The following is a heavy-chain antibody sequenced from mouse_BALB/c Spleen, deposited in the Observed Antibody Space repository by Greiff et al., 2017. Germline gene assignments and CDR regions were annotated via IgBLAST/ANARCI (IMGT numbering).Heavy chain of an antibody. J-gene: IGHJ3*01. Sequence: VQLQQSGAELAKPGASVKMSCKASGYTFTSYWMHWVKQRPGQGLEWIGYINPSTGYTEYNQKFKDKATLTADKSSSTAYMQLSSLTSEDSAVYYCARLGGNYWFAYWGQGTLVTVSA. CDR2: INPSTGYT. D-gene: IGHD2-1*01. CDR3: ARLGGNYWFAY. V-gene: IGHV1-7*01. CDR1: GYTFTSYW.